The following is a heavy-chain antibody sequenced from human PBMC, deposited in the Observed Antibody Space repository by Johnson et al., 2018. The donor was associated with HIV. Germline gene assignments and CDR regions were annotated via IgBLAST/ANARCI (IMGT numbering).Heavy chain of an antibody. V-gene: IGHV3-30*03. CDR3: ARSLPDPHPEGELRAVYAFDI. Sequence: QMLLVESGGGVVQPGQSLRLSCAASCLTFSSYGMHWVRQAPRQWLEWVGLISYDGRYKYDAYSVKGRLTFSSDNYKKTLYLQMNSLRAEDTAVYYCARSLPDPHPEGELRAVYAFDIWGQGTMVTVSS. CDR1: CLTFSSYG. D-gene: IGHD1-26*01. CDR2: ISYDGRYK. J-gene: IGHJ3*02.